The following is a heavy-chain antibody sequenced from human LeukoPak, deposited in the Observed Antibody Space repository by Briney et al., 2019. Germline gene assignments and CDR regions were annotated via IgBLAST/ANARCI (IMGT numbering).Heavy chain of an antibody. J-gene: IGHJ6*02. CDR2: ISAYNGNT. V-gene: IGHV1-18*01. Sequence: GASVKVSCKASGYTFTSNGIRWVRKAPGQGLEWMGWISAYNGNTNYAQKLQGRVTMTTDTSTSTAYMELRSLRSDDTAVYYCARAGSSGYYYYGMDVWGQGTTVTVSS. CDR1: GYTFTSNG. D-gene: IGHD3-22*01. CDR3: ARAGSSGYYYYGMDV.